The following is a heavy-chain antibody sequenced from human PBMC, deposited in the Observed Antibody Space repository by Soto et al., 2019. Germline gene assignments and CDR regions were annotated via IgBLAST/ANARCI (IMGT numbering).Heavy chain of an antibody. J-gene: IGHJ6*03. D-gene: IGHD5-12*01. Sequence: GGSLRLSCVVSGFTFSDYSFNWVRQAPGKGLEWVAVISYDGSNKYYADSVKGRFTISRDNSKNTLYLQMNSLRAEDTAVYYCARSSGYDQKYYYYYMDVWG. V-gene: IGHV3-30-3*01. CDR3: ARSSGYDQKYYYYYMDV. CDR1: GFTFSDYS. CDR2: ISYDGSNK.